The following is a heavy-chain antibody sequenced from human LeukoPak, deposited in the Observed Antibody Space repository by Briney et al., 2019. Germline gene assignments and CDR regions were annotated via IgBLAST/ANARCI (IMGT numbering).Heavy chain of an antibody. CDR1: GFTFSRYD. CDR2: IWYDGSNE. D-gene: IGHD2-21*02. Sequence: RGSPRLSCAASGFTFSRYDMHWVRQAPGKGLEWVAVIWYDGSNEYYANSVKGRFTISRDNSKNTLYLQMNGLRAEDTAVYYCARERDRGVTSPYFVFGGQGPVLTVSS. V-gene: IGHV3-33*01. CDR3: ARERDRGVTSPYFVF. J-gene: IGHJ4*02.